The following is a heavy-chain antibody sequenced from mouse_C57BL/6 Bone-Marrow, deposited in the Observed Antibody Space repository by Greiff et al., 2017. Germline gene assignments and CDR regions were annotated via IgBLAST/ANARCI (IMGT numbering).Heavy chain of an antibody. CDR2: IDPSDSYT. CDR3: ARGPHWYFDV. CDR1: GYTFTSYW. J-gene: IGHJ1*03. V-gene: IGHV1-69*01. Sequence: QVQLQQPGAELVMPGASVKLSCKASGYTFTSYWMHWVKQRPGQGLEWIGEIDPSDSYTNYNQKFKGKSTLTVDKSSSTAYMQLSSLPSEDSAVYYCARGPHWYFDVWGTGTTVTVSS.